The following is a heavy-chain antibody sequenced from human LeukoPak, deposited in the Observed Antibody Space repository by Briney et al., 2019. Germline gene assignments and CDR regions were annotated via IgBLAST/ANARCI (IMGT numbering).Heavy chain of an antibody. V-gene: IGHV4-59*08. D-gene: IGHD1-7*01. CDR3: ARVTTGTTSPWFDP. CDR1: GGPMSSYY. Sequence: EPLSLTCSVSGGPMSSYYWRWIRRPPGRGLEWIGYIYYSGSTNYNPSLKSRITISVDTSKNQFSLKLSSVTAADTAVYYCARVTTGTTSPWFDPWGQGTLVTVSS. J-gene: IGHJ5*02. CDR2: IYYSGST.